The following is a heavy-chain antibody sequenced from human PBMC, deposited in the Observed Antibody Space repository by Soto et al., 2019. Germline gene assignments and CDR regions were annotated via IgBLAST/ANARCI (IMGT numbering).Heavy chain of an antibody. CDR3: ARGVYGSGNYYTGPSAFDI. V-gene: IGHV1-69*06. D-gene: IGHD3-10*01. J-gene: IGHJ3*02. CDR2: TIPVFNTA. CDR1: GGTLSDHG. Sequence: QVQLEQSGAEVKKPGSSVKVSCKASGGTLSDHGVAWLRQAPGQGLEWMGGTIPVFNTAKYAQTFQGRVTVTAAKFTNIAYMELSSLRSEDTAFYFCARGVYGSGNYYTGPSAFDIWGQGTMVIVSS.